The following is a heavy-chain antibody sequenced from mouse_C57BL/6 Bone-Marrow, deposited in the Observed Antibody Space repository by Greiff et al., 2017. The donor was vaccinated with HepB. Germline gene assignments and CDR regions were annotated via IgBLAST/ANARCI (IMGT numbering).Heavy chain of an antibody. V-gene: IGHV1-26*01. D-gene: IGHD1-1*01. CDR1: GYTFTDYY. J-gene: IGHJ4*01. CDR2: INPNNGGT. CDR3: AKGGYYGSRTYAMDY. Sequence: EVQLQQSGPELVKPGASVKISCKASGYTFTDYYMNWVKQSHGKSLEWIGDINPNNGGTSYNQKFKGKATLTVDKSSSTAYMELRSLTSEDSAVYYCAKGGYYGSRTYAMDYWGQGTSVTVSS.